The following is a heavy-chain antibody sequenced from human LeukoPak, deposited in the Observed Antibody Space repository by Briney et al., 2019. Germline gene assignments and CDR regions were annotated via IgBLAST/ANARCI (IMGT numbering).Heavy chain of an antibody. D-gene: IGHD5-18*01. Sequence: GGSLRLSCAASGFTFSSYSMNWVRQAPGKGLEWVSSISSSSSYIYYADSVKGRFTISRDNAKNSLYLQMNSLRAEDTAMYYCASLTWGYSYGNDYWGQGTLVTVSS. CDR1: GFTFSSYS. CDR2: ISSSSSYI. V-gene: IGHV3-21*01. CDR3: ASLTWGYSYGNDY. J-gene: IGHJ4*02.